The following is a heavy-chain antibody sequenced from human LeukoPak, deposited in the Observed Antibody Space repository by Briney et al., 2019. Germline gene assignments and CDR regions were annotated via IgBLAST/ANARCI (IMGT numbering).Heavy chain of an antibody. V-gene: IGHV3-23*01. CDR2: ISGSGGST. CDR3: AGRYFGGFDY. CDR1: GFTFSSYG. D-gene: IGHD3-9*01. Sequence: PGGTLRLSCAASGFTFSSYGMSWVRQAPGKGLEWVSAISGSGGSTYYADSVKGRFTISRDNSKNTLYLQMNSLIAEDTAVYYCAGRYFGGFDYWGQGTLVTVSS. J-gene: IGHJ4*02.